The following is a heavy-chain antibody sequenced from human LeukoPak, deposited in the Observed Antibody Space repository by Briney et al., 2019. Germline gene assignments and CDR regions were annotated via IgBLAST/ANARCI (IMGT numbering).Heavy chain of an antibody. Sequence: ASVKVSCKVSGYTLTELSMHWVRQAPGQGLEWMGWISAYNGNTNYAQKLQGRVTMTTDTSTSTAYMELRSLRSDDTAVYYCARTEYNWNPHDAFDIWGQGTMVTVSS. J-gene: IGHJ3*02. D-gene: IGHD1-1*01. CDR2: ISAYNGNT. CDR3: ARTEYNWNPHDAFDI. CDR1: GYTLTELS. V-gene: IGHV1-18*01.